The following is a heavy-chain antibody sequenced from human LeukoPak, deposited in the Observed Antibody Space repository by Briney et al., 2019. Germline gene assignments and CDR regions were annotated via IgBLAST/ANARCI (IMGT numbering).Heavy chain of an antibody. CDR1: EFTFSNYG. CDR2: IRSDGTNE. D-gene: IGHD1-1*01. J-gene: IGHJ2*01. V-gene: IGHV3-30*02. Sequence: GGSLRLSCAASEFTFSNYGMHWVRQAPGKGLEWVAFIRSDGTNEFYADSVRGRLTISRDNSKNTLYVEMNSLTAEDTAVFYCAKDYKWSFDVWGRGTLVTVSS. CDR3: AKDYKWSFDV.